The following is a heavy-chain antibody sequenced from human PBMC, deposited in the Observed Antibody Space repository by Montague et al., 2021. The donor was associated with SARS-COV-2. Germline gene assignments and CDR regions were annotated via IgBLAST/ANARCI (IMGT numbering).Heavy chain of an antibody. CDR1: GDPITDDD. J-gene: IGHJ6*02. V-gene: IGHV4-59*08. CDR2: IFKNGKT. CDR3: ARYYERSLDV. Sequence: SETPSLTCTVSGDPITDDDWSWIRQPPGKGLEWIVNIFKNGKTDYNPSLRSRVITSVDTSKSQFSLKVTSVTAADTAVYYCARYYERSLDVWGQGTTVTVSS. D-gene: IGHD3-22*01.